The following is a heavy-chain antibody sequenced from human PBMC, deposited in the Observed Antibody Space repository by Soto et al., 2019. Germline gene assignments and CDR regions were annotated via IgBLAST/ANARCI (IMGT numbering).Heavy chain of an antibody. V-gene: IGHV3-21*01. CDR1: GFDFSSYT. D-gene: IGHD5-12*01. J-gene: IGHJ4*03. Sequence: GGSLRLSCSASGFDFSSYTMNWVRQSPGKGLEWVSSITSRSGSIYYGDSVRGRFTISRDNAKNSLFLQMSSLRADDTAVYFCARRMATSSYRCFDSWGQGTLVTVSS. CDR3: ARRMATSSYRCFDS. CDR2: ITSRSGSI.